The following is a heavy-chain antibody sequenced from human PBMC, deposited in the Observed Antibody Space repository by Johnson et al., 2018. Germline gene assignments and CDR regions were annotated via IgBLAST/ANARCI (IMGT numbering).Heavy chain of an antibody. CDR3: AKERFGWPTTNDAVDI. D-gene: IGHD3-9*01. J-gene: IGHJ3*02. CDR1: GFTFSANA. CDR2: ISGGDCT. Sequence: VQLQESGGDVVQPGKSLRLSCAASGFTFSANALSWVRQAPGKGMAWVAAISGGDCTSYAASVKGRFTLSRDNSKNTLYLQMNSLRAEDTAVYYCAKERFGWPTTNDAVDIWGQGTMVTVSS. V-gene: IGHV3-23*01.